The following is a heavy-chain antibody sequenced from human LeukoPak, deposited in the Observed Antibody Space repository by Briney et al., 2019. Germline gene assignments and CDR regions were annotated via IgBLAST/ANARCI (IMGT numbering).Heavy chain of an antibody. CDR3: ARVTWGLRWEREFDY. CDR2: INHSGST. V-gene: IGHV4-39*07. Sequence: PSETLSLTCTVSGGSISSGGYYWSWIRQPPGKGLEWIGEINHSGSTNYNPSLKSRVTISVDTSKNQFSLKLSSVTAADTAVYYCARVTWGLRWEREFDYWGQGTLVTVSS. CDR1: GGSISSGGYY. D-gene: IGHD4-23*01. J-gene: IGHJ4*02.